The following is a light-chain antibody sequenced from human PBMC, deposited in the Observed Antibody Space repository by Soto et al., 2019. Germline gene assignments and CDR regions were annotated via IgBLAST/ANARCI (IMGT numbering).Light chain of an antibody. CDR2: AAS. CDR3: LQDYNYPPT. J-gene: IGKJ1*01. Sequence: ATPMTQSPSSLSASVGDRVTITCRASQAIGNDLGWYQQKPGKAPNLLIYAASSLQSGVPSRFSGSGSGTDFTLTISSLQPEDCATYYCLQDYNYPPTFGPGTRVEIK. CDR1: QAIGND. V-gene: IGKV1-6*01.